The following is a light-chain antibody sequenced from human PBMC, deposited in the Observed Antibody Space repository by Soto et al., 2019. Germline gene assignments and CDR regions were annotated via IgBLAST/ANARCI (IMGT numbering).Light chain of an antibody. CDR3: QQRSNWPPIT. Sequence: EIVLTQSPATLSLSPAERATLSCRASQSVSSYLAWYQQKPGQSPRRLIYDASNRATGIPARFSGSGSGTDFTLTISSLEPEDFAVYYCQQRSNWPPITFVQGTLLEIK. CDR2: DAS. J-gene: IGKJ5*01. V-gene: IGKV3-11*01. CDR1: QSVSSY.